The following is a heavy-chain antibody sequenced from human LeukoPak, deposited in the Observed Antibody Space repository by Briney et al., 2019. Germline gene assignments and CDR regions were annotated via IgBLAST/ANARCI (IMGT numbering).Heavy chain of an antibody. D-gene: IGHD1-26*01. CDR2: ISYTGSHK. CDR3: ARRGSYYPFDY. CDR1: GFIFSDYA. J-gene: IGHJ4*02. V-gene: IGHV3-30*04. Sequence: SGGSLRLSCAASGFIFSDYAMHWVRQAPGKGLEWVALISYTGSHKYYADSVKGRFTISRDNSKNTLYLQMNNLRAGDTAVYYCARRGSYYPFDYWGQGTLVTVSS.